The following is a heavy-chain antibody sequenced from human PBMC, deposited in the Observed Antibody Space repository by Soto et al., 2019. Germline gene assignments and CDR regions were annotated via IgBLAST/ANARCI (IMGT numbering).Heavy chain of an antibody. CDR1: GYTFTNYA. Sequence: QVQLLQSGAEVKKPGASVKVSCKTSGYTFTNYAVHWVRQAPGQSLEWMGWINAGNDDRKYSQTFQDRVTITRDASATTAYMELSLIYGDTAMYYCARGRWERSGWYYLEYWGQGTLVTVSS. CDR3: ARGRWERSGWYYLEY. D-gene: IGHD6-19*01. CDR2: INAGNDDR. V-gene: IGHV1-3*01. J-gene: IGHJ4*02.